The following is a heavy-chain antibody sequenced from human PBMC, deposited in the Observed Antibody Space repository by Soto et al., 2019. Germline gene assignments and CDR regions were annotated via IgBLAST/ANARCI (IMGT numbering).Heavy chain of an antibody. CDR1: GGSVSSGGYY. CDR2: IYYSGNT. J-gene: IGHJ3*02. Sequence: QVQLQESGPGLVKPSQTLSLTCTVSGGSVSSGGYYWSWIRQHPGKGLEFIGYIYYSGNTYYNPALKSRVRFSLDTSTNRSSLKLSSMTAADTAVYYCARGTYYDFWSGTPHAFDIWGRGTMVTVSS. CDR3: ARGTYYDFWSGTPHAFDI. D-gene: IGHD3-3*01. V-gene: IGHV4-31*03.